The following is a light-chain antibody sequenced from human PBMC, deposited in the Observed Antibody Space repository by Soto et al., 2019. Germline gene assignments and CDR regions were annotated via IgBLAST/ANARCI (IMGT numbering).Light chain of an antibody. J-gene: IGKJ1*01. Sequence: ESVMTQSPATLSVSPGERATLSCRASQSVGNNLAWFQHKPGQAPRLLIYDASIRATGIPARFSGSGSGTEFTLTISSLHSEDFAVYFCQKYDNWPETFGQGTKVEIK. CDR1: QSVGNN. CDR3: QKYDNWPET. CDR2: DAS. V-gene: IGKV3-15*01.